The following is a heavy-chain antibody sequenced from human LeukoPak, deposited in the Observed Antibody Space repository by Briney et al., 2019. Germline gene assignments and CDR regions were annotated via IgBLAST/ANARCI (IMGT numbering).Heavy chain of an antibody. CDR2: IYHSGST. D-gene: IGHD4-17*01. J-gene: IGHJ4*02. CDR3: ARFYGRAFDY. V-gene: IGHV4-38-2*01. Sequence: SVTLSLTCAVSGYSISSGYYWGWIRQPPGKGLEWIGSIYHSGSTYYNPSLKSRVTISVDTSKNQFSLKLSSVTAADTAVYYCARFYGRAFDYWGQGTLVTVSS. CDR1: GYSISSGYY.